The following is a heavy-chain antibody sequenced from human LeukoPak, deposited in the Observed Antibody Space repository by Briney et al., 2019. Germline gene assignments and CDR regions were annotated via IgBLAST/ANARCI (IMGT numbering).Heavy chain of an antibody. Sequence: GGSLRLSCAASGFIFSDYYMSWVRQAPGKGMEWVGFIRSKAYGGTTEYAASVKGRFTISRDDSKSIAYLQMNSLKTEDTAVYYCTRVERGYSYGFDYWGQGTLVTVSS. CDR3: TRVERGYSYGFDY. V-gene: IGHV3-49*04. CDR2: IRSKAYGGTT. CDR1: GFIFSDYY. J-gene: IGHJ4*02. D-gene: IGHD5-18*01.